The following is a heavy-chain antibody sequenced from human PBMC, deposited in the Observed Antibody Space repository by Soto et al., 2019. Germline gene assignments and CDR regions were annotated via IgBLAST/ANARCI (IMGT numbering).Heavy chain of an antibody. V-gene: IGHV3-23*01. CDR2: ISGSGGST. Sequence: PGGSLRLSCAASGFTFSSYAMSWVRQAPGKGLEWVSAISGSGGSTYYADSVKGRFTISRDNSKNTLYLQMNSLRAEDTAVYYCAKGLVLRFLEWLPRNKKYYFDYWGQGTLVTVSS. J-gene: IGHJ4*02. CDR3: AKGLVLRFLEWLPRNKKYYFDY. CDR1: GFTFSSYA. D-gene: IGHD3-3*01.